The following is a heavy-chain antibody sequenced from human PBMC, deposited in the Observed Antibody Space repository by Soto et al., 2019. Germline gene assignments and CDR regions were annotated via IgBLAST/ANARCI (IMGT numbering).Heavy chain of an antibody. CDR2: INSDGSST. J-gene: IGHJ4*02. CDR3: ARDFGY. V-gene: IGHV3-74*01. Sequence: EVQLVESGGGLVQPGGSLRLSCAASGFTFSSYWMHWVRQAPGEGLVWVSRINSDGSSTFYADSVKGRFTISRDNVKNALSLQMNSLRAEDTAVYYCARDFGYWGQGTLVTVSS. CDR1: GFTFSSYW. D-gene: IGHD3-10*01.